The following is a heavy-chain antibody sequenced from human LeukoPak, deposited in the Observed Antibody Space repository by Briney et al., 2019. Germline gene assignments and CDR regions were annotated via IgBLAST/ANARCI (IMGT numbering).Heavy chain of an antibody. CDR3: ARGAVTKDTFDY. CDR1: GGTFSSYA. CDR2: IIPIFGTA. V-gene: IGHV1-69*01. D-gene: IGHD4-11*01. J-gene: IGHJ4*02. Sequence: SVKVSCKASGGTFSSYAISWVRQAPGQGLEWMGGIIPIFGTANYAQKFQGRVTITADESTSTAYMELSSLRSEDTAVYYCARGAVTKDTFDYWGQGTLVTVSS.